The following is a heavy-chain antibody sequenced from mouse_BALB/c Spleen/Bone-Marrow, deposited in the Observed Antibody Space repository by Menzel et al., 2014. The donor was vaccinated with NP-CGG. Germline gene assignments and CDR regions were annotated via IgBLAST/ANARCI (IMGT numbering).Heavy chain of an antibody. CDR3: ARLDYGNYEGGAMDY. J-gene: IGHJ4*01. Sequence: EVQRVESGGGLVKPGGSLKLSCAASGFAFSSYDMSWVRQTPEKRLEWVAYISSGGGSTYYPDTVKGRFTISRDNAKNTLYLQMSSLKSEDTAMYYCARLDYGNYEGGAMDYWGQGTSVTASS. D-gene: IGHD2-1*01. V-gene: IGHV5-12-1*01. CDR1: GFAFSSYD. CDR2: ISSGGGST.